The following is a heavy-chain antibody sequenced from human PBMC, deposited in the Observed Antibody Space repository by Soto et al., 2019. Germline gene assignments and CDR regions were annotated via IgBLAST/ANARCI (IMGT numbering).Heavy chain of an antibody. Sequence: PSETLSLTCTVSSGCVSSSSYYWGWIRQHPGKGKEWIGEIKHSGSTNYKTSLKSRITISVDTSKNQFSLKLSSVTAADTAVYYCARGGGWYSKYFGYWGQGTLLTVSS. CDR3: ARGGGWYSKYFGY. CDR1: SGCVSSSSYY. J-gene: IGHJ4*02. CDR2: IKHSGST. D-gene: IGHD1-26*01. V-gene: IGHV4-39*07.